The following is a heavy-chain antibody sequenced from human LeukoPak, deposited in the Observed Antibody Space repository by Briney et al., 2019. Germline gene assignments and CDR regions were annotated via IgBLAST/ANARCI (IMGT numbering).Heavy chain of an antibody. CDR3: ARRKEVQTTFDY. CDR2: IKEDGGET. J-gene: IGHJ4*02. V-gene: IGHV3-7*01. D-gene: IGHD4/OR15-4a*01. Sequence: GGSLRLSCVASGFVFSNYWMGWVRQAPGKGLEWGANIKEDGGETYYVDSVKGRFTISRDNAKNSLDLQMNSLRDEDTAVYYCARRKEVQTTFDYWGQGTLVTVSS. CDR1: GFVFSNYW.